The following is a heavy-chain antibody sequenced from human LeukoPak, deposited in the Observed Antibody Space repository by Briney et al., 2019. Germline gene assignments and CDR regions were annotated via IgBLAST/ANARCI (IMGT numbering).Heavy chain of an antibody. Sequence: GGSLRLSCAASGFIFNNYVMNWVRQAPGKGLERVSSVSGSGVHTYYADSVKGRFTISRDNSKNTLFLQMNSLRAEDTAVYYCAGAPFYFDGSNYPYFDYWGQGTLVTVSS. V-gene: IGHV3-23*01. CDR3: AGAPFYFDGSNYPYFDY. D-gene: IGHD3-22*01. CDR1: GFIFNNYV. CDR2: VSGSGVHT. J-gene: IGHJ4*02.